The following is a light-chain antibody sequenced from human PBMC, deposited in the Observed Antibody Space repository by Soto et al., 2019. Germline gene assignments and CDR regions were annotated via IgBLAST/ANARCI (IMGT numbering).Light chain of an antibody. CDR2: AAS. CDR3: QQANSVPLS. CDR1: QGISTW. J-gene: IGKJ4*01. V-gene: IGKV1-12*01. Sequence: DIHLAQSPSSVSASVGDRVTITCRASQGISTWLAWYHQKPGKAPKLLIYAASSLQSGVPSRFSGSGSGTDVTLTISSLQPEELGTYHCQQANSVPLSFGGWTKVEIK.